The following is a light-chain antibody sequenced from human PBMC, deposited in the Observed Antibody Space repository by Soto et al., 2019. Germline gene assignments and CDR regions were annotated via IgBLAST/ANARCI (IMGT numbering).Light chain of an antibody. Sequence: ENVLTQSPGTLSLSPGERATLSFSASQSVTSSYLAWYQQKPGQAPRLLIYSASSRATGVPDRFSGSGSATDFTLTISRVEPEDFAVYYCQQYGSSRNTFGQGTKVDIK. CDR2: SAS. CDR1: QSVTSSY. J-gene: IGKJ2*01. CDR3: QQYGSSRNT. V-gene: IGKV3-20*01.